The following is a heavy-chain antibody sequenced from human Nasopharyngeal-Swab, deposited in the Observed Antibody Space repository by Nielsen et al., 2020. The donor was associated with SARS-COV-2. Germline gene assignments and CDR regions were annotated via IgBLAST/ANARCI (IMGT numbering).Heavy chain of an antibody. CDR2: IKRDGSER. CDR1: GFTFSHYA. CDR3: ARDFDSWNDLDS. Sequence: GESLKISCAVSGFTFSHYAMSWVRQAPGKGLEWVANIKRDGSERYYVDSVKGRFTISRDNAKDSLYLQMNSLRAEDTAIYYCARDFDSWNDLDSWGQGTLVSVSS. V-gene: IGHV3-7*03. D-gene: IGHD1-20*01. J-gene: IGHJ4*02.